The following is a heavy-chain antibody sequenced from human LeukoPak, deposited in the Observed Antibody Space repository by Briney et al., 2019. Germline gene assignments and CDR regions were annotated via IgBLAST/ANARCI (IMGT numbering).Heavy chain of an antibody. D-gene: IGHD6-19*01. CDR2: INPSGGST. Sequence: GASVKVSCKASGYTFTSYYMHWVRQAPGQGLEWMGIINPSGGSTSYAQKFQGRVTMTRDTSTSTVYMELSSLRSEDTAVYYCAREVSSGWSYYYYYGMDVWGQGTTVTVSS. V-gene: IGHV1-46*01. CDR1: GYTFTSYY. J-gene: IGHJ6*02. CDR3: AREVSSGWSYYYYYGMDV.